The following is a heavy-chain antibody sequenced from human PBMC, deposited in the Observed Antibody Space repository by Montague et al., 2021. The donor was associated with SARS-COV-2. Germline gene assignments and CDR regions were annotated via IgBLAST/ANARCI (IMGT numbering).Heavy chain of an antibody. D-gene: IGHD5-24*01. CDR1: GGSISSSSYY. V-gene: IGHV4-39*01. CDR2: IYYSGST. CDR3: ARHLRYDGYQYCDY. J-gene: IGHJ4*02. Sequence: SETLSLTCTVSGGSISSSSYYWGWIRQHPGKGLEWIGSIYYSGSTYYNPSLKSRVTISVDTSKNQFSLKLSSVTAADTAVYYCARHLRYDGYQYCDYWGQGTLVTVSS.